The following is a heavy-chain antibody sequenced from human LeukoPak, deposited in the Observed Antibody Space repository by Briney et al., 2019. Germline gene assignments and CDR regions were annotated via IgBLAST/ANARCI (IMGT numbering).Heavy chain of an antibody. CDR3: ARHSNYYDSTGRYYYFDY. D-gene: IGHD3-22*01. CDR2: KFYSGTT. CDR1: GDSIIDNNNC. J-gene: IGHJ4*02. Sequence: SETLSLTCSVFGDSIIDNNNCWGWIRQPPGKGLEWIGTKFYSGTTYYNPSLRSRVTISADTSKNQFSLRLTSVTAADTAMYYCARHSNYYDSTGRYYYFDYWGQGTLVTVSS. V-gene: IGHV4-39*01.